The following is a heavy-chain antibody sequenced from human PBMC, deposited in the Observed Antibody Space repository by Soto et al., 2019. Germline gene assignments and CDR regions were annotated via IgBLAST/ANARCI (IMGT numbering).Heavy chain of an antibody. D-gene: IGHD6-6*01. CDR1: GGSISSYY. J-gene: IGHJ6*02. V-gene: IGHV4-59*01. Sequence: PSETLSLTCTVSGGSISSYYWSWIRQPPGKGLEWIGYIYYSGSTNYNPSLKSRVTISVDTSKNQFSLKLSSVTAADTAVYYCARDRSSSGERDYYYGMDVWGQGTTVTVSS. CDR2: IYYSGST. CDR3: ARDRSSSGERDYYYGMDV.